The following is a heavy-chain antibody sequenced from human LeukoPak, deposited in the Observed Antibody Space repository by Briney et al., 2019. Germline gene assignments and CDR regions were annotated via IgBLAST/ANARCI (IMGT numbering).Heavy chain of an antibody. V-gene: IGHV3-30-3*01. Sequence: GRSLGLSCAASGFTFSSYAMHWVRQAPGKGLEWVAVISYDGSNKYYADSVKGRFTISRDNSKNTLYLQMNSLRAEDTAVYYCARGDVGDWTAAGTRGFDYWGQGTLVTVSS. CDR1: GFTFSSYA. J-gene: IGHJ4*02. CDR3: ARGDVGDWTAAGTRGFDY. D-gene: IGHD6-13*01. CDR2: ISYDGSNK.